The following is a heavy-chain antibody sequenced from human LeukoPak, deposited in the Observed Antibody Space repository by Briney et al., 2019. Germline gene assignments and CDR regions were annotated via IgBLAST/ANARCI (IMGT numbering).Heavy chain of an antibody. D-gene: IGHD2-15*01. CDR2: ISSSSSYI. CDR3: ASDPVVAVDY. CDR1: GFTFSSYS. V-gene: IGHV3-21*01. Sequence: GGSLRLSCAASGFTFSSYSMNWVRQAPGKGLEWLSSISSSSSYIYYADSVKGRFTISRDNAKNSLYLQMNSLRAEDTAVYYCASDPVVAVDYWGQGTLVTVSS. J-gene: IGHJ4*02.